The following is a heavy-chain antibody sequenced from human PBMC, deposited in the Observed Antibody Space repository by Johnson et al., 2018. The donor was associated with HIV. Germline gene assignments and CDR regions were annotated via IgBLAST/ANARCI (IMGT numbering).Heavy chain of an antibody. Sequence: VQLVESGGGLVQPGGSLRLSCAASGFTFSSYAMSWVRQAPGKGLEWVSAISGSGGSTYYADSVKGRFTISRDKSKNTLYLQMNSLRAEDTAVYYCARGSGVLTGGDSYAFEIWGQGTMVTVSS. CDR1: GFTFSSYA. V-gene: IGHV3-23*04. J-gene: IGHJ3*02. D-gene: IGHD4-17*01. CDR2: ISGSGGST. CDR3: ARGSGVLTGGDSYAFEI.